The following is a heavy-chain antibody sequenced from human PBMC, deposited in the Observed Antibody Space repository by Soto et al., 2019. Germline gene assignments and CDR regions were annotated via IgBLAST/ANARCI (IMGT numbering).Heavy chain of an antibody. Sequence: GGSLRLSCAASGFAFSSYEMNWVRQAPGKGLEWVSYISSSGSTIYYADSVKGRFTISRDNAKNSLYLQMNSLRAEDTAVYYCAREKYYDFWSGPIYGMDVWGQGTTVTVSS. V-gene: IGHV3-48*03. CDR1: GFAFSSYE. J-gene: IGHJ6*02. CDR2: ISSSGSTI. D-gene: IGHD3-3*01. CDR3: AREKYYDFWSGPIYGMDV.